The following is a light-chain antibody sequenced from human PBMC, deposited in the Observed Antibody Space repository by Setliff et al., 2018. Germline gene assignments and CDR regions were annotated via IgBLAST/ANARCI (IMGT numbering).Light chain of an antibody. V-gene: IGLV2-14*01. CDR2: DVS. CDR3: SSHARSSTPIV. CDR1: SSDVGGYNY. Sequence: QSVLAQPASVSGSPGQSITISCTGTSSDVGGYNYVSWYQQHPGKAPKLMIYDVSKRPSGVSNRFSGSKSGNTASLTISGLQAEDEADYYCSSHARSSTPIVFGTGTKVTVL. J-gene: IGLJ1*01.